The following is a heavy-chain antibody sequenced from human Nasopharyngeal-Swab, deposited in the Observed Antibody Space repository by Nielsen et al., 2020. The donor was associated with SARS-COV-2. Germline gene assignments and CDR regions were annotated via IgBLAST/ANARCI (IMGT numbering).Heavy chain of an antibody. Sequence: ASVKVSCKASGYIFTSYDINWVRQATGQGLEWMGWMNPNSGNTGYAQKLQGRVTMTTDTSTSTAYMELRSLRSDDTAVYYCAREPPLGYCSSTSCPGWFDPWGQGTLVTVSS. D-gene: IGHD2-2*01. CDR3: AREPPLGYCSSTSCPGWFDP. CDR2: MNPNSGNT. CDR1: GYIFTSYD. V-gene: IGHV1-8*01. J-gene: IGHJ5*02.